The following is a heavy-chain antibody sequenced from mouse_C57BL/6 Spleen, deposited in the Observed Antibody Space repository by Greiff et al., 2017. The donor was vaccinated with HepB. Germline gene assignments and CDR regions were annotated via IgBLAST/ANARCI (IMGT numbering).Heavy chain of an antibody. CDR1: GYAFSSYW. Sequence: VKLQESGAELVKPGASVKISCKASGYAFSSYWMNWVKQRPGKGLEWIGQIYPGDGDTNYNGKFKGKATLTADKSSSTAYMQLSSLTSEDSAVYFCARGGGEYYFDYWGQGTTLTVSS. D-gene: IGHD1-1*02. V-gene: IGHV1-80*01. J-gene: IGHJ2*01. CDR3: ARGGGEYYFDY. CDR2: IYPGDGDT.